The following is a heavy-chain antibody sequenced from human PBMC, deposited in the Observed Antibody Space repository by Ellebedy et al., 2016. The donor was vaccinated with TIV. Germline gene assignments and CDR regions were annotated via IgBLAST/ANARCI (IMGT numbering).Heavy chain of an antibody. D-gene: IGHD6-13*01. CDR2: IYYSGST. Sequence: GSLRLXXTVSGGSISSYYWSWIRQPPGKGLEWIGYIYYSGSTNYNPSLKSRVTISVDTSKNQFSLKLSSVTAADTAVYYCARVEVVSSSWPYAFDIWGQGTMVTVSS. J-gene: IGHJ3*02. CDR3: ARVEVVSSSWPYAFDI. V-gene: IGHV4-59*01. CDR1: GGSISSYY.